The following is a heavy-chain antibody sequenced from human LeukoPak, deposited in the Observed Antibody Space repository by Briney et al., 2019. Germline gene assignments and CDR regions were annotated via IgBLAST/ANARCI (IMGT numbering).Heavy chain of an antibody. V-gene: IGHV3-30*02. D-gene: IGHD2-2*01. CDR2: IRHDGSDQ. CDR1: GFSFSNYG. CDR3: AKDQCSNTRCYGSPGY. Sequence: GESLRLSCEASGFSFSNYGMHWVRQAPGKGREWVAFIRHDGSDQRYAESVKGRFIISRDNSKNTLYLQMNSLRPEGAGVFYCAKDQCSNTRCYGSPGYWGQGTLVTVSS. J-gene: IGHJ4*02.